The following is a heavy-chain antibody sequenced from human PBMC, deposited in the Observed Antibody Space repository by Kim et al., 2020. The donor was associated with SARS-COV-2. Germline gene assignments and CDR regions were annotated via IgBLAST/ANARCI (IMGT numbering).Heavy chain of an antibody. D-gene: IGHD3-10*01. CDR2: T. V-gene: IGHV4-31*02. CDR3: ASLTYGSGSGG. Sequence: TYHTPSPRSRITISVDTSKNQFSLKLSSVTAADTAVYYCASLTYGSGSGGWGQGTLVTVSS. J-gene: IGHJ4*02.